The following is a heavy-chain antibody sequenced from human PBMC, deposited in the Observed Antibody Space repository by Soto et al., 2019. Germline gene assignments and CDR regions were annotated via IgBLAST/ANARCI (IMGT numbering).Heavy chain of an antibody. J-gene: IGHJ6*02. CDR2: IDPSDSYT. V-gene: IGHV5-10-1*01. CDR3: ARRLSTKYYGMDV. CDR1: GYSFTSYW. D-gene: IGHD5-12*01. Sequence: PGESVKISFKGSGYSFTSYWISWVRQMPGKGLEWMGRIDPSDSYTNYSPSFQGHVTISADKSISTAYLQWSSLKASDTAMYYCARRLSTKYYGMDVWGQGTTVTVSS.